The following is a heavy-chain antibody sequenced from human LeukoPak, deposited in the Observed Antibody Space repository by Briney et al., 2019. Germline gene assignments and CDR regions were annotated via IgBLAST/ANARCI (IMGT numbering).Heavy chain of an antibody. CDR2: ISTSGDRT. D-gene: IGHD1-26*01. CDR3: ARSAVGTSCCTAVDY. CDR1: GFTFSTYA. J-gene: IGHJ4*02. V-gene: IGHV3-23*01. Sequence: PGGSLRLSCAASGFTFSTYAMTWVRQAPGKGLEWVSGISTSGDRTYYADSVKGRFTISRDNSKNTLYLQMNSLRAVDTAEYYCARSAVGTSCCTAVDYWGQGTLVTVSS.